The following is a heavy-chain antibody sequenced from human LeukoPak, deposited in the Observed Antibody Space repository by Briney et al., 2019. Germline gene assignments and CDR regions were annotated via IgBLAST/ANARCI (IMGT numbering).Heavy chain of an antibody. V-gene: IGHV4-39*01. J-gene: IGHJ4*02. Sequence: SETLSLTCTVSGGSVSSTTYYWNWIRQPPGKGLEWIASINYSGSTYYNPSLKSRVTISVDTSENQFSLKLSSVTAADTAVYYCARYVVYGSGKYYFDYWGQGTLVTVSS. CDR3: ARYVVYGSGKYYFDY. D-gene: IGHD3-10*01. CDR2: INYSGST. CDR1: GGSVSSTTYY.